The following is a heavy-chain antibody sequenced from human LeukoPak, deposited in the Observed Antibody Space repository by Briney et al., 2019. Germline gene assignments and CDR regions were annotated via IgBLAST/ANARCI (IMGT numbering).Heavy chain of an antibody. D-gene: IGHD3-22*01. V-gene: IGHV3-53*01. CDR2: IYSGGST. CDR3: ARDSDYDSMGFDI. J-gene: IGHJ3*02. CDR1: GFTVSSNY. Sequence: GGSLRLSCAASGFTVSSNYMSWVRQAPGKGLEWVSVIYSGGSTYYADSVKGRFTISRDNSKNTLYLQMNSLRAEDTAVYYCARDSDYDSMGFDIWGQGTMVTVSS.